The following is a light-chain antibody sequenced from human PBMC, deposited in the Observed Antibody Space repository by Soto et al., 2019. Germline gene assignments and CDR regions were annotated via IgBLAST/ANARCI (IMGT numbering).Light chain of an antibody. CDR3: QQYKNWPL. CDR1: HSVTSDY. Sequence: EIVLTQSPGTLSLSPGERATLSRRASHSVTSDYLAWYQQKPGQAPRLLLYGASTRATGIPVRFSGSGFGTEFTLTISSLQSEDFAVYYCQQYKNWPLFGQGTRLEIK. CDR2: GAS. J-gene: IGKJ5*01. V-gene: IGKV3-15*01.